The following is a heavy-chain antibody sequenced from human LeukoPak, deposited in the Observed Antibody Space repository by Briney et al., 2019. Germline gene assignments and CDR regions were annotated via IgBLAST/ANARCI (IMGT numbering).Heavy chain of an antibody. CDR2: VSYSGGT. CDR1: GDSVSGHY. CDR3: ARAPMAITTSAFPDAFDF. J-gene: IGHJ3*01. Sequence: SETLSLTCTVSGDSVSGHYWSWLRQTPGKGLEWIGYVSYSGGTNYNPSLKRRVSISLDTSKNQFSLKLSSPAAADPAVYYCARAPMAITTSAFPDAFDFWGQGTMVTVSS. V-gene: IGHV4-59*02. D-gene: IGHD5-12*01.